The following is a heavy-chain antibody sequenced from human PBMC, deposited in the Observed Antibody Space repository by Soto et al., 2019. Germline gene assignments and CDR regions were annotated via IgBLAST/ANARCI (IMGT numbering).Heavy chain of an antibody. V-gene: IGHV4-31*03. Sequence: KPSETLSLTCTVSGDAIYIGGYYWTWIRQHPGKGLEWIGYIYHTGKTYYNPSLESRVTMSVDTSKNQFSLKLASVTAADTAVYYCERDGISTANWIDPWGQGTLVTAPQ. J-gene: IGHJ5*02. D-gene: IGHD2-2*01. CDR3: ERDGISTANWIDP. CDR2: IYHTGKT. CDR1: GDAIYIGGYY.